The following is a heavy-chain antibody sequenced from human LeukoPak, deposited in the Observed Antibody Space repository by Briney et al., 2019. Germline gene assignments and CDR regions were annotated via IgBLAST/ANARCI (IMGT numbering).Heavy chain of an antibody. D-gene: IGHD6-13*01. Sequence: ASVKVSCKASGYTFTGYYMHWVRQAPGQGLEWMGRINPNSGGTNYAQKFQGRVTMTRDTSTSTVYMELSSLRSEDTAVYYCARGIAAAGTGYWGQGTLVTVSS. CDR2: INPNSGGT. CDR3: ARGIAAAGTGY. CDR1: GYTFTGYY. V-gene: IGHV1-2*06. J-gene: IGHJ4*02.